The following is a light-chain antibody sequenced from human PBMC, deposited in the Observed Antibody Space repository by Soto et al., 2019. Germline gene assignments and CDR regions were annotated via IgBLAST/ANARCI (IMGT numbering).Light chain of an antibody. J-gene: IGLJ1*01. Sequence: QSALTQPASVSGSPGQSITMSCTGTSSDIGEYNYVSWYQQHPGNAPKLMIYEVSNRPSGVSDRFSGSKSGTSASLAISGLQSEDEADYYCAAWDDSLNGFYVFGTGTKVTVL. CDR3: AAWDDSLNGFYV. V-gene: IGLV2-14*01. CDR1: SSDIGEYNY. CDR2: EVS.